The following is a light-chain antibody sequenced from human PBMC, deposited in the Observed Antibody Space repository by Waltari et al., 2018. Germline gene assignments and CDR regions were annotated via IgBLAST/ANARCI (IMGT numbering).Light chain of an antibody. CDR2: GKN. V-gene: IGLV3-19*01. CDR3: NSRDSSGNHVV. J-gene: IGLJ2*01. CDR1: SLRSYY. Sequence: SSELTQDPAVSVALGQTVRITCQGDSLRSYYASWYQQKPGQAPVLVIYGKNNRPSGIPDRVPGSSSGNTASLTITGAQAEDEADYYCNSRDSSGNHVVFGGGTKLTVL.